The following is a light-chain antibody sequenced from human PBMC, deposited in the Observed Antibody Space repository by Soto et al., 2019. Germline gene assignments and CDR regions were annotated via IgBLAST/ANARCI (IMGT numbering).Light chain of an antibody. V-gene: IGLV2-14*01. J-gene: IGLJ2*01. Sequence: QSVLTQPASVSGSPGQSITLSCTGTSRDIGGYDYVSWYQRRPGKAPKLKIYDGNNRPSGVSNRFSGSKSGNTASLTISGLQAEDEADYYCPSYASGSSHVVFGGGTKLTVL. CDR3: PSYASGSSHVV. CDR1: SRDIGGYDY. CDR2: DGN.